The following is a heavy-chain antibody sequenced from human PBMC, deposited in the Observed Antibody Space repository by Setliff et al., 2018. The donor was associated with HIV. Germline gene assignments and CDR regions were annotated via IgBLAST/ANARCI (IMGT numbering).Heavy chain of an antibody. CDR1: GGSFSGYY. V-gene: IGHV4-34*01. J-gene: IGHJ5*02. Sequence: SETLSLTCAVYGGSFSGYYWSWIRQSPGKGLEWIGEINHSGSTKYNPSLKSRVTISMDTSKNQFSLNLNSVTATDTAVYYCAKRTFGSGRLDPWGQGTLVTVSS. CDR2: INHSGST. CDR3: AKRTFGSGRLDP. D-gene: IGHD3-16*01.